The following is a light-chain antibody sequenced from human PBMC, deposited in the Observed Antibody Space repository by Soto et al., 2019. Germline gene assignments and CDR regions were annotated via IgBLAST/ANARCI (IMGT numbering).Light chain of an antibody. J-gene: IGLJ3*02. CDR3: FSYTSSGTRV. CDR2: EVS. CDR1: SSDVGGYNY. Sequence: QSALTQPASVSGSPGKSITISCTGTSSDVGGYNYVSWYQQHPGKAPKLIIYEVSNRPSGVSNRFSASKSGNTASLTISGLQAEDEADYYCFSYTSSGTRVFGGGTKLTVL. V-gene: IGLV2-14*01.